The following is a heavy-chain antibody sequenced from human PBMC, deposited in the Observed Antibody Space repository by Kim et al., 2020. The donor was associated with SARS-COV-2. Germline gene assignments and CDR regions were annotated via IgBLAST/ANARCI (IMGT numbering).Heavy chain of an antibody. D-gene: IGHD3-22*01. CDR2: ISGSGGST. CDR1: GFTFSSYA. CDR3: AKDAPGGKYYYDSSGPDDY. Sequence: GGSLRLSCAASGFTFSSYAMSWVRQAPGKGLEWVSAISGSGGSTYYADSVKGRFTISRDNSKNTLYLQMNSLRAEDTAVYYCAKDAPGGKYYYDSSGPDDYWGQGTLVTVSS. V-gene: IGHV3-23*01. J-gene: IGHJ4*02.